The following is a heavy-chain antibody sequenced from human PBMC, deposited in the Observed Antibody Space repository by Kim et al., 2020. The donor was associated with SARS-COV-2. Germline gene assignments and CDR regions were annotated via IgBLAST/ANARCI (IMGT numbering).Heavy chain of an antibody. D-gene: IGHD3-22*01. CDR1: GFTFSNAW. J-gene: IGHJ4*02. CDR2: IKSKTDGGTT. CDR3: TTLDSTGYYYGY. Sequence: GGSLRLSCAASGFTFSNAWMSWVRQAPGKGLEWVCRIKSKTDGGTTDYAAPVKGRFTISRDDSKNTLYLQMNSLKTEDTAVYYCTTLDSTGYYYGYWGQG. V-gene: IGHV3-15*01.